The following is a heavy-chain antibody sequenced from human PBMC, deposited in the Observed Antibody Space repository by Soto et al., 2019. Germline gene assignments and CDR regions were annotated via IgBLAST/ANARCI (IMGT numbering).Heavy chain of an antibody. J-gene: IGHJ4*02. Sequence: EVQLLESGGGLLQPGGSLRLSCAASGFAFSSYAMSWVRQAPGKGLDWVSAISGRDGRTYYADSVKGRFTISRDNSKNTLFLQMSGLRAEDTALYYCAALTYSRSSLSLFYWGQGTVVTVSS. V-gene: IGHV3-23*01. CDR1: GFAFSSYA. CDR2: ISGRDGRT. CDR3: AALTYSRSSLSLFY. D-gene: IGHD6-6*01.